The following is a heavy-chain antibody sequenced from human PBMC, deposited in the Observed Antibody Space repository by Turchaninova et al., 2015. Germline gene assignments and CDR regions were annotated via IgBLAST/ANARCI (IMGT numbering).Heavy chain of an antibody. V-gene: IGHV4-34*01. CDR1: GGSFSGYY. Sequence: QVQLQQWGAGLLKPSETLSLTCAVYGGSFSGYYWSWIRQPPGKGLEWIGAINHRGSPNFNPSLKLQVPILVTASKTQFSLKLGSVTAADTAGYYCARPYCSSTSCGFDYWGQGTLVTVSS. CDR2: INHRGSP. CDR3: ARPYCSSTSCGFDY. J-gene: IGHJ4*02. D-gene: IGHD2-2*01.